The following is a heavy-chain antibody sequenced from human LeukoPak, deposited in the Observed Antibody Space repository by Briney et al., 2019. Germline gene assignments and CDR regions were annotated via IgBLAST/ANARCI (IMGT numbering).Heavy chain of an antibody. V-gene: IGHV4-59*08. CDR1: GGSIGTYY. Sequence: SETLSLTCTVSGGSIGTYYWGWIRQAPGRGLEWIAYIHYTGINNYNPSLKSRAAISVDTSTNQFSLKLTSVTAADTAMYYCARHITNSGSAFDLWGRGTLVTVSS. D-gene: IGHD3-10*01. CDR2: IHYTGIN. CDR3: ARHITNSGSAFDL. J-gene: IGHJ2*01.